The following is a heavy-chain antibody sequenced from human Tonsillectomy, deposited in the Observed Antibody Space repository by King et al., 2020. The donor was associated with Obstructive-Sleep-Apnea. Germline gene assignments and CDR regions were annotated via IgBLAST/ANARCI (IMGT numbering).Heavy chain of an antibody. CDR2: INSDGSST. CDR1: GFTFSSYW. CDR3: ARGELDYGSGSYPTYYYDGMDV. D-gene: IGHD3-10*01. Sequence: VQLVESGGGLVQPGGSLRLSCAASGFTFSSYWMHWVRQAPGKGLVWVSRINSDGSSTSYADSVKGRFTISRDNAKNTLYLQMNSLRAEDTAVYYCARGELDYGSGSYPTYYYDGMDVWGQGTTVTVSS. J-gene: IGHJ6*02. V-gene: IGHV3-74*01.